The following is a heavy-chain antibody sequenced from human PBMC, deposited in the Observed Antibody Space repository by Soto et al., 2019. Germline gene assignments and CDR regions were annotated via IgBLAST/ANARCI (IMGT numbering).Heavy chain of an antibody. CDR3: ARYRFYYDFWSGYWYYFDY. Sequence: ASVKVSCKASGYTFTSYGISWVRQAPGQGLEWMGWISAYNGNTNYAQKLQGRVTMTTDTSTSTAYMELRSLRSDDTAVYYCARYRFYYDFWSGYWYYFDYWGQGXLVTVYS. D-gene: IGHD3-3*01. CDR1: GYTFTSYG. J-gene: IGHJ4*02. CDR2: ISAYNGNT. V-gene: IGHV1-18*04.